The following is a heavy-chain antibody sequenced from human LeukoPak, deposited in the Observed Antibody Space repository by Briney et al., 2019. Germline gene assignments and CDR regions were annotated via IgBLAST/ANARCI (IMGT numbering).Heavy chain of an antibody. Sequence: PSETLSLTCSVSGGSVTSGSYYWSWLRQPAGKGLEWIGRISTSGSTNYNPSLKSRVTMSLDTSKNQFSLKLNSVTAADTAVYYCARGVALAIDYWGQGALVTASS. J-gene: IGHJ4*02. V-gene: IGHV4-61*02. CDR1: GGSVTSGSYY. CDR2: ISTSGST. CDR3: ARGVALAIDY. D-gene: IGHD2-21*01.